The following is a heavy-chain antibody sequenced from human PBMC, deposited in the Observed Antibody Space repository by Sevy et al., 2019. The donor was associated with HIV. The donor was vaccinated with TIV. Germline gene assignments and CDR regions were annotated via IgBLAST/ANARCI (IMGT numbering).Heavy chain of an antibody. CDR1: GGSISSYY. CDR2: IYYSGST. D-gene: IGHD6-19*01. Sequence: SETLSLTCTVSGGSISSYYWSWIRQPPGKGLEWIGYIYYSGSTNYNPSLKSRFTISVDTSKNQFSLKLSSVTAADTAVYYCARDWDSSGWPLGWFDPWGQGTLVTVSS. CDR3: ARDWDSSGWPLGWFDP. V-gene: IGHV4-59*01. J-gene: IGHJ5*02.